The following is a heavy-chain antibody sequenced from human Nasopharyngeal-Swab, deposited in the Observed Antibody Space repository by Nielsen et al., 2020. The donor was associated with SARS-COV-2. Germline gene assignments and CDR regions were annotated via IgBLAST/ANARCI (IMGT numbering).Heavy chain of an antibody. CDR3: AREGGNWFDP. D-gene: IGHD3-16*01. CDR1: RFTFSSYG. V-gene: IGHV3-30*19. J-gene: IGHJ5*02. CDR2: IWYDGSNK. Sequence: GGSLRLSRAAARFTFSSYGMHWVRQAPGKGLAWEAVIWYDGSNKYYADSVKGRFTISRDNSKNTLYLQMNSLRAEDTAVYYCAREGGNWFDPWGQGTLVTVSS.